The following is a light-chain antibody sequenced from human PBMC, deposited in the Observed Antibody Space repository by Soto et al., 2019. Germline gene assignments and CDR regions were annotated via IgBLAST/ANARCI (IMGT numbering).Light chain of an antibody. V-gene: IGKV1-6*01. J-gene: IGKJ1*01. CDR1: QSISSY. CDR3: LQDYNYPWT. Sequence: IQVTQSPSSLFAFLGDKVTITSGASQSISSYLNWYQQKPGKAPKLLIYAASSLQSGVPSRFSGSGSGTDFTLTISSLQPEDFATYYCLQDYNYPWTFGQGTKV. CDR2: AAS.